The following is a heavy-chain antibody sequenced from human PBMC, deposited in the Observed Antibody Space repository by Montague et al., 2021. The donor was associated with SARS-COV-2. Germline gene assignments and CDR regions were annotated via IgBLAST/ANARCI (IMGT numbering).Heavy chain of an antibody. CDR3: ARGREYSSSAGFDY. D-gene: IGHD6-6*01. V-gene: IGHV4-59*07. CDR2: IYYSGST. Sequence: SDTLSLTRTVSGGSISSYYWSWIRQPPGKGLEWIGYIYYSGSTNYNPSLKSRVTISVDTSKNQFSLKLSAVTAADTAVYYCARGREYSSSAGFDYWGQGTLVTVSS. J-gene: IGHJ4*02. CDR1: GGSISSYY.